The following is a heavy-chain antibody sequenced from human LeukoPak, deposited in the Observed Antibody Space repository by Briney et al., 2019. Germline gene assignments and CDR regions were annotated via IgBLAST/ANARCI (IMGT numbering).Heavy chain of an antibody. J-gene: IGHJ4*02. D-gene: IGHD1-14*01. V-gene: IGHV1-2*04. CDR2: INPNSGGT. CDR3: ARGLTFIYYFDY. CDR1: GYAFTGYY. Sequence: GASVKVSCKASGYAFTGYYMHWVRQAPGQGLEWMGWINPNSGGTNYAQKFQGWVTMTRDTSISTAYMELSRLRSDDTAVYYCARGLTFIYYFDYWGQGTLVTVSS.